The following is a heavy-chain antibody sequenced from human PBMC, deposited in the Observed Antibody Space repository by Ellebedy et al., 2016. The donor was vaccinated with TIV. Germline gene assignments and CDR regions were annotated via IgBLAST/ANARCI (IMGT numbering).Heavy chain of an antibody. CDR3: ARGRGEVARRYFDY. D-gene: IGHD6-6*01. J-gene: IGHJ4*02. Sequence: GESLKISXAASGFTFSSYAMHWVRQAPGKGLEWVAVISYDGSNKYYADSVKDRFTISRDNSKSTLALEMNSLRTEDAAVYYCARGRGEVARRYFDYWGQGTLVIVSS. CDR1: GFTFSSYA. V-gene: IGHV3-30*04. CDR2: ISYDGSNK.